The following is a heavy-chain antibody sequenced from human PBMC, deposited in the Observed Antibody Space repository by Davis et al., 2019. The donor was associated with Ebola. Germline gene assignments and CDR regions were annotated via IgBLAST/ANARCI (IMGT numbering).Heavy chain of an antibody. J-gene: IGHJ4*02. V-gene: IGHV4-4*02. CDR3: ARASRGCSRTSCYLAD. Sequence: PGGSMRLSCVVSGGSISSSNWWRWVRQPPGKGLEWIGEIFQSGSTNYNPSLKSRVTISVDKSKNQFSLKLSSVTAADTAVYYCARASRGCSRTSCYLADWGRGTLVTVSS. CDR1: GGSISSSNW. CDR2: IFQSGST. D-gene: IGHD2-2*01.